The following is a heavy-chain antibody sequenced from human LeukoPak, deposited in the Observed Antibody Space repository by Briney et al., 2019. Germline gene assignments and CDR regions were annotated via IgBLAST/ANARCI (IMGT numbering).Heavy chain of an antibody. CDR3: ARLTKNDSGSFRFGKKKRGYMDV. CDR1: GGSMSSYY. CDR2: IYHSGST. D-gene: IGHD3-10*01. V-gene: IGHV4-59*12. J-gene: IGHJ6*03. Sequence: PETLSLTCSVSGGSMSSYYWSWIRQSPGQGLEWIEYIYHSGSTDYNSSLKSRVTISVDTSKNQFSLKLSSVTAADTAVYYCARLTKNDSGSFRFGKKKRGYMDVWGKGTTVTISS.